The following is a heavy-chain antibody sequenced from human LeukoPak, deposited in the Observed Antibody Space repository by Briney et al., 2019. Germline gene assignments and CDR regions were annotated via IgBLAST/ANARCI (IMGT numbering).Heavy chain of an antibody. CDR3: ARLDSSSSDNYYMDV. V-gene: IGHV4-4*07. CDR1: GGSISSYY. D-gene: IGHD6-6*01. CDR2: IYTSGVT. J-gene: IGHJ6*03. Sequence: SETLSLTCTVSGGSISSYYWGWIRQPAGKGLEWIGRIYTSGVTNYNPSLKSRVTMSVDTSKNQFSLKLSSATAADTAVYYCARLDSSSSDNYYMDVWGKGTTVTVSS.